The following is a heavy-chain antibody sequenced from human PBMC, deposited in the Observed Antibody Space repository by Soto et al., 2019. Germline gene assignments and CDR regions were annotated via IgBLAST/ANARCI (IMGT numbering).Heavy chain of an antibody. CDR1: GFTFDDYA. D-gene: IGHD6-13*01. CDR2: ISWNSGSM. CDR3: AKDTAAAGTESYYYYYYMDV. J-gene: IGHJ6*03. Sequence: PGGSLRLSCAASGFTFDDYAMHWVRQAPGKGLEWVSGISWNSGSMGYADSVKGRFTISRDNAKNSLYLQMNSLRAEDTALYYCAKDTAAAGTESYYYYYYMDVWGKGTTVTVSS. V-gene: IGHV3-9*01.